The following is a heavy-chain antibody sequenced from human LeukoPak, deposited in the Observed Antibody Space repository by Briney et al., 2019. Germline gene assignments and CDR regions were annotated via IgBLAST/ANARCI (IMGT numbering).Heavy chain of an antibody. D-gene: IGHD2-15*01. CDR1: GFTLTGYS. V-gene: IGHV3-48*04. CDR3: ARGRIYFDY. CDR2: ISSSSSTI. Sequence: GGSLRLSCAASGFTLTGYSMNWVRQAPGKGLEWISYISSSSSTIYYADSVKGRFTISRDNAKNSLYLQMNSLRAEDTAVYYCARGRIYFDYWGQGTLVTVSS. J-gene: IGHJ4*02.